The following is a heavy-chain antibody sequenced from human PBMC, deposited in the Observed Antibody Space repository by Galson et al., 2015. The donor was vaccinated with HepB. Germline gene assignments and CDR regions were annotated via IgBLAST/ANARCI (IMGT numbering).Heavy chain of an antibody. D-gene: IGHD6-13*01. CDR1: GYTFTSYG. CDR3: AREGFWGAAAGTRIDYFDY. V-gene: IGHV1-18*01. Sequence: SVKVSCKASGYTFTSYGISWVRQAPGQGLEWMGWISAYNGNTNYAQKLQGRVTMTTDTSTSTAYMELRSLRSDDTAVYYCAREGFWGAAAGTRIDYFDYWGQGTLVTVSS. J-gene: IGHJ4*02. CDR2: ISAYNGNT.